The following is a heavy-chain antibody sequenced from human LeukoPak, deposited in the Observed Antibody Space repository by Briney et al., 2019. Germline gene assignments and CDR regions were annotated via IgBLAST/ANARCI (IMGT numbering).Heavy chain of an antibody. D-gene: IGHD3-3*01. CDR2: ISGSGGST. J-gene: IGHJ6*03. Sequence: GGSLRLSCAASGFTFSSYAMSWVRQAPGKGLEWVSAISGSGGSTYYADSVKGRFTISRDNSKNTLNLQMNSLRAEDTAVYYCAKTGYDFWSGYYEDYYYMDVWGKGTTVTVSS. V-gene: IGHV3-23*01. CDR1: GFTFSSYA. CDR3: AKTGYDFWSGYYEDYYYMDV.